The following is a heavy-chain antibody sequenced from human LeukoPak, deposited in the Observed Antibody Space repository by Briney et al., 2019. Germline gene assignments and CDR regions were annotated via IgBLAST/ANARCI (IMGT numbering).Heavy chain of an antibody. J-gene: IGHJ4*02. CDR1: GGSISSYS. Sequence: PSQTLSLTCTVSGGSISSYSWSWIRQPPGKGLEWIGYIYYSGSTNHNPSLKSRVTISVDTSKNQFSLKLSSVTAADTAVYYCTRDYGSVSSVYWGQGTLVTVSS. CDR2: IYYSGST. D-gene: IGHD3-10*01. V-gene: IGHV4-59*08. CDR3: TRDYGSVSSVY.